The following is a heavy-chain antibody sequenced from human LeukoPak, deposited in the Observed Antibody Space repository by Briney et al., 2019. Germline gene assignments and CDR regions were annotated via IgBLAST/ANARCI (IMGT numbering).Heavy chain of an antibody. J-gene: IGHJ4*02. Sequence: ASVKVSRKASGYTFTSYAMHWVRQAPGQRLEWMGWINAGNGNTKYSQKFQGRVTITRDTSASTAYMELSSLRSEDTAVYYCARGGSVYYDFWRPFDYWGQGTLVTVSS. CDR1: GYTFTSYA. V-gene: IGHV1-3*01. D-gene: IGHD3-3*01. CDR2: INAGNGNT. CDR3: ARGGSVYYDFWRPFDY.